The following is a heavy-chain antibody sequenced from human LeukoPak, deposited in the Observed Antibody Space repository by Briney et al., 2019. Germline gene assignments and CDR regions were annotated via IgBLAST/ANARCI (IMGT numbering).Heavy chain of an antibody. V-gene: IGHV4-34*01. CDR1: GGSFSGYY. J-gene: IGHJ5*02. D-gene: IGHD6-13*01. Sequence: LETLSLTCAVYGGSFSGYYWSWIRQPPGKGLEWIGEINHSGSTNYNPSLKSRVTISVDTSKNQFSLKLSSVTAADTAVYYCARHVGGSSWYRWWFDPWGQGTLVTVSS. CDR2: INHSGST. CDR3: ARHVGGSSWYRWWFDP.